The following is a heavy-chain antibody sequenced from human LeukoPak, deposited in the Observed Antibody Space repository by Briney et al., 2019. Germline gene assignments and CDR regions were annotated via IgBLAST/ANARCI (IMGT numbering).Heavy chain of an antibody. V-gene: IGHV4-34*01. CDR2: INHSGGT. CDR1: GGSLSGYY. CDR3: ARWGPGAFDI. D-gene: IGHD3-10*01. J-gene: IGHJ3*02. Sequence: RTSETLSLTCAVYGGSLSGYYWSWIRQSPEKGLEWIGEINHSGGTNYKPSLKSRITISVDTSENQFSLKLSSVTAADTAVYYCARWGPGAFDIWGQGTMVTVSS.